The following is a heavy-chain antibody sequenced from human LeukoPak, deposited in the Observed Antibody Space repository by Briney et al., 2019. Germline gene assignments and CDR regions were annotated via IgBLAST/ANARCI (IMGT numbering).Heavy chain of an antibody. CDR2: ISHDGSNK. Sequence: GGSLRLSCAASGFTFSSYAMHWVRQAPGKGLEWVAVISHDGSNKYYADSVKGRFTISRDNSKNTLYLQMNSLRAEDTAVYYCASGYISMRAAIDYWGQGTLVTVSS. CDR1: GFTFSSYA. CDR3: ASGYISMRAAIDY. V-gene: IGHV3-30-3*01. D-gene: IGHD5-18*01. J-gene: IGHJ4*02.